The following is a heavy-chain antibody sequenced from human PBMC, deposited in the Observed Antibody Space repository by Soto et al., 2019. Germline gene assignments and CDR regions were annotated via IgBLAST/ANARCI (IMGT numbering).Heavy chain of an antibody. V-gene: IGHV4-59*01. CDR2: IYYSGST. CDR1: GSSISSYY. CDR3: ARASVHLQVPNWFDP. D-gene: IGHD2-2*01. J-gene: IGHJ5*02. Sequence: SETLSLTCTVSGSSISSYYWSWIRQPPGKGLEWIGYIYYSGSTNYNPSLKSRVTISVDTSKNQFSLKLSSVTAADTAVYYCARASVHLQVPNWFDPWGQGTLVTVSS.